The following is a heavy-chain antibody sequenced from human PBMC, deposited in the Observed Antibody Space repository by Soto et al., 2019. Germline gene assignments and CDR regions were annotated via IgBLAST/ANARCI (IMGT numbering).Heavy chain of an antibody. CDR2: IIPMFGIT. CDR3: XXXXXXXXXXXXXXXX. CDR1: GGTFSSYT. J-gene: IGHJ6*02. Sequence: QVHLVQSGAEVKKPGSSVKVSCKTSGGTFSSYTITWVRQAPGQGLEWMGRIIPMFGITNYAQKFQGRVTIPADKSTSTAYMQLSSLLSEDTXXXXXXXXXXXXXXXXXXXXXWGQGTTVTVSS. V-gene: IGHV1-69*02.